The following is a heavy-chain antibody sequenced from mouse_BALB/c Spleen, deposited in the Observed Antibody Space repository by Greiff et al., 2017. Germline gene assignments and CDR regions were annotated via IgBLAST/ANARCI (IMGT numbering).Heavy chain of an antibody. J-gene: IGHJ4*01. CDR2: INPYNDGT. CDR3: ARSEYGNYVDYAMDY. V-gene: IGHV1-14*01. D-gene: IGHD2-10*02. Sequence: VQLQQSGPELVKPGASVKMSCKASGYTFTSYVMHWVKQMPGQGLEWIGYINPYNDGTKYNEKFKGKATLTSDKSSSTAYMELSSLTSEDSAVYYCARSEYGNYVDYAMDYWGQGTSVTVSS. CDR1: GYTFTSYV.